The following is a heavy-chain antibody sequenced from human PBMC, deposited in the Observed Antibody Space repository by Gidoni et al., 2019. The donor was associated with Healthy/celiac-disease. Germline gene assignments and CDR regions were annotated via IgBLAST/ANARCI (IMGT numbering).Heavy chain of an antibody. D-gene: IGHD2-2*01. J-gene: IGHJ4*02. V-gene: IGHV3-11*01. CDR1: GFTFSDYY. CDR2: ISSSGSTI. Sequence: QVQLVESGGGLVKPGGSLRLSCAASGFTFSDYYMSWIRQAPGKGLEWVSYISSSGSTIYYADSVKGRFTISRDNAKNSLYLQMNSLRAEDTAVYYCATSRKRIVVVPAAFDYWGQGTLVTVSS. CDR3: ATSRKRIVVVPAAFDY.